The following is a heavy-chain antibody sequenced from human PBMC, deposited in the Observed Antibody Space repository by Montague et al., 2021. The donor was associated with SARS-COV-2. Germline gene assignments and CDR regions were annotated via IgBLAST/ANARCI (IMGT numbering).Heavy chain of an antibody. CDR2: LYNGGTT. CDR1: GGSISSSTYY. Sequence: SETLSLTCNVSGGSISSSTYYWGWIRQPPGKGLEWIGNLYNGGTTYYSPSLKSRVTISVDTSKNHFSLNMTSVTAADTAVYYCARTSKSAESSSGNYYYHAMDVWGQGTTVTVSS. CDR3: ARTSKSAESSSGNYYYHAMDV. V-gene: IGHV4-39*02. J-gene: IGHJ6*02. D-gene: IGHD6-25*01.